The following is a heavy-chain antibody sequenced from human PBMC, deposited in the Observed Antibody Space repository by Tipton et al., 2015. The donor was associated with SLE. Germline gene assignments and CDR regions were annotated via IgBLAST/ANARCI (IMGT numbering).Heavy chain of an antibody. V-gene: IGHV3-23*01. J-gene: IGHJ3*02. CDR2: ISGSGGST. CDR3: AKDPVHMIVVPKDAFDI. CDR1: GFTFSSYA. Sequence: SLRLSCAASGFTFSSYAMSWVRQAPGKGLEWVSAISGSGGSTYYADSVKGRFTISRDNSKNTLYLQMNSLRAEDTAVYYCAKDPVHMIVVPKDAFDIWGQGTMVTVSS. D-gene: IGHD3-22*01.